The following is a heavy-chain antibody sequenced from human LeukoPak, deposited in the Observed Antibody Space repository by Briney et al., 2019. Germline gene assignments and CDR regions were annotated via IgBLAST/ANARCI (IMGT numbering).Heavy chain of an antibody. J-gene: IGHJ4*02. V-gene: IGHV4-39*01. CDR2: MSSGGRS. CDR1: RVSISRSDYY. CDR3: ARYRGSEESVYYFDY. Sequence: SETLSLTXSVTRVSISRSDYYWGCVRQTPGKGLEWLGCMSSGGRSFYNPSLKSRATISVDTSKHQFSLRLTSVTAADTAVYCCARYRGSEESVYYFDYWGQGTLVTVSS. D-gene: IGHD2-21*01.